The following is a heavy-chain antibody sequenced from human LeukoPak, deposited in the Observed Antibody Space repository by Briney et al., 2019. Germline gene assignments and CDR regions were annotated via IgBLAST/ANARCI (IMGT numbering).Heavy chain of an antibody. D-gene: IGHD6-19*01. CDR1: GFTFRIYV. CDR2: ISYDGSDK. J-gene: IGHJ4*02. V-gene: IGHV3-30*04. Sequence: GGSLRLSCAASGFTFRIYVELWLRHPRGEGLEGGANISYDGSDKHYADSVKGRFTISRDNSKNTLYLQMNSLRAEDTAVYYCAKSIPTIAVAVSTRQWGQGTLVTVSS. CDR3: AKSIPTIAVAVSTRQ.